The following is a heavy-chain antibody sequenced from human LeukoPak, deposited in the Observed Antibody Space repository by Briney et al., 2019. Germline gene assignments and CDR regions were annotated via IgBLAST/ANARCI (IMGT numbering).Heavy chain of an antibody. CDR2: IYYREST. Sequence: SETLSLTCTVSGGYISIISYHGGGIRQPPGKGLEWFGSIYYRESTYYTPSSKSRITISVDTCENQFSVKLGRLTAAHSALYYCSRPVSPSGILWYGMDVWGQGTTVTVSS. D-gene: IGHD3-10*01. V-gene: IGHV4-39*01. CDR1: GGYISIISYH. J-gene: IGHJ6*02. CDR3: SRPVSPSGILWYGMDV.